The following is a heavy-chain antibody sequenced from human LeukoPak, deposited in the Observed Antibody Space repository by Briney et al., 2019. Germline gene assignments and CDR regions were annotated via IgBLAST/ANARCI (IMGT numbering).Heavy chain of an antibody. D-gene: IGHD3-3*01. CDR1: GFTFSSYW. J-gene: IGHJ4*02. CDR2: INTDGSIT. CDR3: ANIPGGSGYYSWGVVFDY. Sequence: GGSLRLSCAASGFTFSSYWMHWVRQAPGKGLVWVSRINTDGSITSYADSVKGRFTISRDNAKNTLYLQMNSLRAEDTAVYYCANIPGGSGYYSWGVVFDYWGQGTLVTVSP. V-gene: IGHV3-74*01.